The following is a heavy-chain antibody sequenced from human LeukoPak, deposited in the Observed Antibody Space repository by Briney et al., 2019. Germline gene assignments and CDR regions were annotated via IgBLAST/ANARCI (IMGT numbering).Heavy chain of an antibody. CDR3: ARGPNYSIFASAYYYYMDV. D-gene: IGHD4-11*01. J-gene: IGHJ6*03. Sequence: ASVTVSCKASGYMFTNYDINWVRQATGQGLEWMGWMNPQSGNTGYTQKFRGRVTITRDTSITTAYMELSSLRSEDTAVYYCARGPNYSIFASAYYYYMDVWGKGTTVTVSS. V-gene: IGHV1-8*03. CDR2: MNPQSGNT. CDR1: GYMFTNYD.